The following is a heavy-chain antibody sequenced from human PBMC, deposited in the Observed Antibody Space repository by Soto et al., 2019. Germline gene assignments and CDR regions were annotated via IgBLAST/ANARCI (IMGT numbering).Heavy chain of an antibody. Sequence: QVQLVESGGVVVQPGRSLTLSCAASGFTFSSYGMHWVRQAPGKGLEWVAVIWFDASKKYYSDSVKGRFTISRDNSKNTLHLQMNSLRAEDTAVYFCAKTYKDTAYSTGLLAAFDIWGQGTMVTVSS. V-gene: IGHV3-33*06. CDR1: GFTFSSYG. J-gene: IGHJ3*02. CDR2: IWFDASKK. D-gene: IGHD6-19*01. CDR3: AKTYKDTAYSTGLLAAFDI.